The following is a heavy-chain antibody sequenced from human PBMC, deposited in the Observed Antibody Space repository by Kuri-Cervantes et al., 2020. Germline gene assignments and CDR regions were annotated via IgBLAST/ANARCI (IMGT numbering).Heavy chain of an antibody. CDR3: ARAYCNTGSCSITGAAGY. CDR2: ISGSTTYI. J-gene: IGHJ4*02. Sequence: LSLTCAVYGGSFSGYYWSWIRQPPGKGLEWVSYISGSTTYIYYLDSVKGRFTISRDNAKNSLFLQMNSLRAEDTAVYYCARAYCNTGSCSITGAAGYWGQGTLVTVSS. V-gene: IGHV3-11*06. D-gene: IGHD2-15*01. CDR1: GGSFSGYY.